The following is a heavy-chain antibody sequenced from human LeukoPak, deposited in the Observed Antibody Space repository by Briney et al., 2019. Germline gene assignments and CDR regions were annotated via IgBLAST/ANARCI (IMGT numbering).Heavy chain of an antibody. D-gene: IGHD2-21*02. J-gene: IGHJ4*01. Sequence: GGSLRLSCAASGFTLSSSWMGWVRQTPGKGLEWVAMIQGDGSGETYVDSVQGRFTIFRGNAKNSLYLQMHSLRVEDTSVYYCTRGGGDLWGQGTLVTVSS. V-gene: IGHV3-7*01. CDR1: GFTLSSSW. CDR2: IQGDGSGE. CDR3: TRGGGDL.